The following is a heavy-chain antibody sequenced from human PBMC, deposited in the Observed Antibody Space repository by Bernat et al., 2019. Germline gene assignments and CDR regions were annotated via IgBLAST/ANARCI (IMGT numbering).Heavy chain of an antibody. CDR3: AREVSYGLSGMDV. V-gene: IGHV3-30-3*01. J-gene: IGHJ6*02. Sequence: QVQLEESGGGVVEPGRSLRLSCAASGFTFSSYTMHWVRQAPGKGLDWVAVISYDGTNKYYADSVKGRFTISRDNSKNTLYLQMNSLRAEDTAVYYCAREVSYGLSGMDVWGQGTAVTVSS. D-gene: IGHD5-18*01. CDR1: GFTFSSYT. CDR2: ISYDGTNK.